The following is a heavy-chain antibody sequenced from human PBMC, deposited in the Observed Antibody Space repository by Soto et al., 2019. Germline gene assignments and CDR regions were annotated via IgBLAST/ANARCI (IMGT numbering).Heavy chain of an antibody. CDR2: IIPIFGTA. CDR1: GGTFSSYA. D-gene: IGHD6-6*01. V-gene: IGHV1-69*13. J-gene: IGHJ3*02. CDR3: ARCRIAARPGAFDI. Sequence: SVKVSCKASGGTFSSYAISWVRQAPGQGLEWMGGIIPIFGTANYAQKFQGRVTITADESTSTAYMELSSLRSEDTAVYYCARCRIAARPGAFDIWGQGTMGTVSS.